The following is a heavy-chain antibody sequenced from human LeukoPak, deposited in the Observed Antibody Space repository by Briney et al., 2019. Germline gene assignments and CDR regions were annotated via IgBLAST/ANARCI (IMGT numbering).Heavy chain of an antibody. V-gene: IGHV4-59*08. CDR2: IYYSGST. Sequence: SETLSLTCTVSGGSISSYYWSWIRQPPGKGLEWIGYIYYSGSTNYNPSLKSRVTISVDTSKNQFSLKLSSVTAADTAVYYCARQNPRLCNWFDPWGQGTLVTVSS. CDR1: GGSISSYY. J-gene: IGHJ5*02. D-gene: IGHD2/OR15-2a*01. CDR3: ARQNPRLCNWFDP.